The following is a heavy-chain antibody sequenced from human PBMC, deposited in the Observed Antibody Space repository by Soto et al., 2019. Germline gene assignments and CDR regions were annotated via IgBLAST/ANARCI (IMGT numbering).Heavy chain of an antibody. J-gene: IGHJ4*02. CDR3: ASSGWYSSFDY. CDR2: ISYDGSNK. D-gene: IGHD6-19*01. CDR1: GFTFSSYA. V-gene: IGHV3-30-3*01. Sequence: GGSLRLSCAASGFTFSSYAMHWVRQAPGKGLEWVAVISYDGSNKYYADSVKGRFTISRDNSKNTLYLQMNSLRAEDTAVYYFASSGWYSSFDYWGQGTLVTVSS.